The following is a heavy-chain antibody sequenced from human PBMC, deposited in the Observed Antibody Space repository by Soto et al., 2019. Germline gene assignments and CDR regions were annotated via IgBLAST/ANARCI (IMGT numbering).Heavy chain of an antibody. J-gene: IGHJ4*02. CDR1: GFTFSSYG. Sequence: GGSLRLSCAASGFTFSSYGMHWVRQAPGKGLEWVAVIWYDGSNKYYADSVKGRFTISRDNSKNSLYLQMNSLRAEDTAVYYCAGQYSSSSVEFWGQGTLVTVSS. CDR3: AGQYSSSSVEF. CDR2: IWYDGSNK. D-gene: IGHD6-6*01. V-gene: IGHV3-33*01.